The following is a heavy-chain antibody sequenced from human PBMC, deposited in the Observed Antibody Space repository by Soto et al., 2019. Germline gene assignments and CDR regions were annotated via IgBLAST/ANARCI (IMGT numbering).Heavy chain of an antibody. Sequence: GGSLRLSCAASGFTFSRFSMHWVRQAPGKGVAWVAVISYDGNNKHFAESVKGRFSISRDDSKNTVYLEMHNLRGDDSAVYYCARDHGMFLSYYYYGMDVWGQGTTVTVSS. CDR3: ARDHGMFLSYYYYGMDV. J-gene: IGHJ6*02. CDR1: GFTFSRFS. CDR2: ISYDGNNK. V-gene: IGHV3-30-3*01. D-gene: IGHD3-10*02.